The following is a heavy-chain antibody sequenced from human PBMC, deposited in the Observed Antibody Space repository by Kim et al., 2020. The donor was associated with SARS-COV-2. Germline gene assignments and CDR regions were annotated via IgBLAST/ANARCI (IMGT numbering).Heavy chain of an antibody. V-gene: IGHV5-51*01. D-gene: IGHD6-13*01. CDR3: AGHLRAAAGQHRVFDY. J-gene: IGHJ4*02. CDR2: IYPGDSDT. Sequence: GESLKISCKGSGYIFTTYWIGWVRQMPGKGLEWMGIIYPGDSDTRYSPSFQGQVTISADKSINTAYLQWSSLKASDTAMYYCAGHLRAAAGQHRVFDYWGQGTLVTVSS. CDR1: GYIFTTYW.